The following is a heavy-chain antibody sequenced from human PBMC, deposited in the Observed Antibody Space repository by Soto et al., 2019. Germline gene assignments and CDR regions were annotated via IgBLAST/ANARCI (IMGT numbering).Heavy chain of an antibody. Sequence: PSETLSLTCTVSGGSISSSSYYWGWIRQPPGKGLEWIGSIYYSGSTYYNPSLKSRVTISVDTSKNQFSLKLSSVTAADTAVYYCARRRRDGYNNWFDPWGQGTLVT. CDR1: GGSISSSSYY. V-gene: IGHV4-39*01. CDR3: ARRRRDGYNNWFDP. CDR2: IYYSGST. J-gene: IGHJ5*02. D-gene: IGHD5-12*01.